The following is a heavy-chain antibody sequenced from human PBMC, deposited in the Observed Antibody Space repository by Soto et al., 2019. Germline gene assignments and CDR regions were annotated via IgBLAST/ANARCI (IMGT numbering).Heavy chain of an antibody. J-gene: IGHJ5*02. CDR3: TTDPEGATLNWFDP. CDR1: GFTFSNAW. Sequence: GGSLRLSCAASGFTFSNAWMNWVRQAPGKGLEWVGRIKSKTDGGTTDYAAPVKGRFTISRDDSKNTLYLQMNSLKTEDTAVYYCTTDPEGATLNWFDPWGQGTLVTVSS. D-gene: IGHD1-26*01. CDR2: IKSKTDGGTT. V-gene: IGHV3-15*07.